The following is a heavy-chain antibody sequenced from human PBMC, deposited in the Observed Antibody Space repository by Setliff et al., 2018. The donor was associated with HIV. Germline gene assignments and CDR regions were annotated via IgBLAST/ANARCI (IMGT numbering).Heavy chain of an antibody. D-gene: IGHD5-18*01. CDR3: ARGKWIQLWSYDAFDI. Sequence: SVKVSCKSSGGTFDNYPINWVRQAPGQGLEWMGGIIPVLDMPHYAQKFQGRVTITADESTSTAYMELSSLRSEDTAVYYCARGKWIQLWSYDAFDIWGQGTMVTVSS. V-gene: IGHV1-69*10. J-gene: IGHJ3*02. CDR2: IIPVLDMP. CDR1: GGTFDNYP.